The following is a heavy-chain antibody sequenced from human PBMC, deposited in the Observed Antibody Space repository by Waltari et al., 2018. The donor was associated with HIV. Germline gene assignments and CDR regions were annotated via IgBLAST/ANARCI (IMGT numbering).Heavy chain of an antibody. D-gene: IGHD4-17*01. Sequence: VQLQESGPGLVKPSDTLSLTCTVSGASISSRRWSRWVRESPGQGLEWIGEIYHSGNTNFNPSLKRRVTLTVDKGERWFALRLTSVTAADTAMYFGARVRDSGDYVHFDSWGRGTLVIVS. V-gene: IGHV4-4*02. CDR3: ARVRDSGDYVHFDS. CDR2: IYHSGNT. CDR1: GASISSRRW. J-gene: IGHJ4*02.